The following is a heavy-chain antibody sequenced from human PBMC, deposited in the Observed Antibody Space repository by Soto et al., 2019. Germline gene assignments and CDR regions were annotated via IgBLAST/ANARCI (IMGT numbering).Heavy chain of an antibody. J-gene: IGHJ4*02. V-gene: IGHV4-61*01. CDR2: IYYSGST. Sequence: SETLSLTCTVSGCSVSSGSYYWSWIRQPPGKGLEWIGYIYYSGSTNYNPSLKSRVTISVDTSKNQFSLKLSSVTAADTAVYYCARGWEGSGYDTTPDYWGQGTLVTVSS. CDR3: ARGWEGSGYDTTPDY. D-gene: IGHD5-12*01. CDR1: GCSVSSGSYY.